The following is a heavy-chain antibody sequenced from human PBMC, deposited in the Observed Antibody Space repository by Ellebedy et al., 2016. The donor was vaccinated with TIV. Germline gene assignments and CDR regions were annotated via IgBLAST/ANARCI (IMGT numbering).Heavy chain of an antibody. CDR2: IDWVDDK. Sequence: SGPTLVKPTQTLTLTCTFSGFSLSTSGMYISWIRQPPGKALEWLALIDWVDDKSYTTSLKTRLSISKDTSENQVVLTMTNVDPVDTATYYCARTYHTSGMREYYFDYWGQGTLVTVSS. CDR1: GFSLSTSGMY. V-gene: IGHV2-70*01. CDR3: ARTYHTSGMREYYFDY. D-gene: IGHD3-22*01. J-gene: IGHJ4*02.